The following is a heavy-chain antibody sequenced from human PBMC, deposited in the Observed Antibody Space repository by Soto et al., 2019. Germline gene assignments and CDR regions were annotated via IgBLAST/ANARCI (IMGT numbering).Heavy chain of an antibody. CDR3: ARLPLGASPP. Sequence: SVKVSCKASGGTFSSYTMSWVRQAHGQGLEWMGWISAYSGSTNYAQKLQGRVTMTTDTSTSTAYMELRSLRSDDTAVYYCARLPLGASPPWGQGTLVTVSS. CDR2: ISAYSGST. D-gene: IGHD1-26*01. J-gene: IGHJ5*02. CDR1: GGTFSSYT. V-gene: IGHV1-18*01.